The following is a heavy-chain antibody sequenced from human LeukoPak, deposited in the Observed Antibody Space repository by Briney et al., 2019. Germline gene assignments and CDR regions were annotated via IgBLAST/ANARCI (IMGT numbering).Heavy chain of an antibody. D-gene: IGHD3-3*01. CDR1: GGTFSSYA. CDR2: IIPIFGTA. Sequence: SVKVSCKASGGTFSSYAISWVRQAPGQGLEWMGGIIPIFGTANYAQKFQGRVTITADKSTSTAYMELSSLRSEDTAVYYCASCHYDFWSGYHYPHYYYYYMDVWGKGTTVTVSS. V-gene: IGHV1-69*06. CDR3: ASCHYDFWSGYHYPHYYYYYMDV. J-gene: IGHJ6*03.